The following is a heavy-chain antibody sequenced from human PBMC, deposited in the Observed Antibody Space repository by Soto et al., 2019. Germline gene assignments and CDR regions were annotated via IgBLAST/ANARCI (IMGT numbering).Heavy chain of an antibody. CDR1: GYIFTAYY. CDR3: ARDVAGDDYFDY. CDR2: INPDSGGT. Sequence: ASVKVSCKASGYIFTAYYMHWVRQAPGQGPEWMGWINPDSGGTSYAPKFQGRVTMTRDTSSSTVYMELRRLRSDDTALYYCARDVAGDDYFDYWGQGTLVTVSS. J-gene: IGHJ4*02. D-gene: IGHD6-19*01. V-gene: IGHV1-2*02.